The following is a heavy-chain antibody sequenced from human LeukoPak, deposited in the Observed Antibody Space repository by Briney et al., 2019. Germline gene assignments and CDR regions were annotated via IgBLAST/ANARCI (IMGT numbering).Heavy chain of an antibody. V-gene: IGHV4-31*03. Sequence: PSETLSLTCTVSGGSISSGGYYWSWIRQHPGKGLEWIGYIYYSGSTYYNPSLKSRVTISVDTSKNQFSLKLSPVTAADTAVYYCARDVRGGWFDPWGQGTLVTVSS. CDR3: ARDVRGGWFDP. D-gene: IGHD2-8*01. CDR1: GGSISSGGYY. J-gene: IGHJ5*02. CDR2: IYYSGST.